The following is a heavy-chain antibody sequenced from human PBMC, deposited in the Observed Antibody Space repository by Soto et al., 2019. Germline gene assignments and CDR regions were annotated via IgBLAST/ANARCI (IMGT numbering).Heavy chain of an antibody. V-gene: IGHV1-3*01. J-gene: IGHJ6*02. CDR2: INAGNGNT. CDR3: AREYRAAGRTYYYGMDV. D-gene: IGHD1-26*01. CDR1: GYTFTSYA. Sequence: GASVKVSCKASGYTFTSYAMHWVRQAPGQRLEWMGWINAGNGNTKYSQKFQGRVTITRDTSASTAYMELSSLRSEDTAVYYCAREYRAAGRTYYYGMDVWGQGTTVTVSS.